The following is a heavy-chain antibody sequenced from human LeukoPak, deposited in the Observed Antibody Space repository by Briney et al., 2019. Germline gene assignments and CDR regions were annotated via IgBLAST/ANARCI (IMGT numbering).Heavy chain of an antibody. CDR1: GGSISSGGYY. J-gene: IGHJ5*02. Sequence: PSETLSLTCTVSGGSISSGGYYWSWIRQHPGKGLEWIGYIYYSGSTYYNPSLKSRVTISVDTSKNQFSLKLSSVTAADTAVYYCARRLEYSYGYKNWFDPWGQGTLVTVSS. CDR2: IYYSGST. V-gene: IGHV4-31*03. CDR3: ARRLEYSYGYKNWFDP. D-gene: IGHD5-18*01.